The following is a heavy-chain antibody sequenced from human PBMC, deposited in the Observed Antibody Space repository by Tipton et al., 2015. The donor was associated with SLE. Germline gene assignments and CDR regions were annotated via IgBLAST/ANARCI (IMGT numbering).Heavy chain of an antibody. CDR2: IYFDGNS. CDR1: GGSIGSYY. V-gene: IGHV4-59*01. J-gene: IGHJ4*02. D-gene: IGHD6-19*01. CDR3: ARGVAERLGLDF. Sequence: TLSLTCTVSGGSIGSYYWHWFRQSPGKALEWIGYIYFDGNSNGRGNYNPSLKGRVTMSVDPSKMQFSLNLNSVTAADTALYFCARGVAERLGLDFWGQGSLVTVSS.